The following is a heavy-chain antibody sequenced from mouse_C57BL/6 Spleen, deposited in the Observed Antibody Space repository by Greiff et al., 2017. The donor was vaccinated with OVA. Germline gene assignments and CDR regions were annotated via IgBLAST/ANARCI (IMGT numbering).Heavy chain of an antibody. CDR3: ARTDYVGWDFDV. D-gene: IGHD1-1*01. CDR1: GYTFTSYW. CDR2: FHPNSGST. J-gene: IGHJ1*03. Sequence: VQLQQPGAELVKPGASVKLSCKASGYTFTSYWMHWVKQRPGQGLEWIGMFHPNSGSTNYNEKFKSKATLTVDKSSSTAYMQISSLTSEDSAVYYCARTDYVGWDFDVWGTGTLVTVS. V-gene: IGHV1-64*01.